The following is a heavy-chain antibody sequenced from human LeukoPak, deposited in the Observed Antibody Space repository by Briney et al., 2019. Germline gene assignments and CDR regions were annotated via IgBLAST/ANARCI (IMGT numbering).Heavy chain of an antibody. CDR2: MNPNSSNT. CDR3: TRGSSGRRDN. Sequence: ASVKVSCKPSGYTFTSCDINWVRQATGHGLKWMRRMNPNSSNTGYGQSFQGRITMTRDISIGTAYMELNNLTSEGTPIYCCTRGSSGRRDNWGQGTLVTVSA. D-gene: IGHD6-19*01. J-gene: IGHJ4*02. CDR1: GYTFTSCD. V-gene: IGHV1-8*01.